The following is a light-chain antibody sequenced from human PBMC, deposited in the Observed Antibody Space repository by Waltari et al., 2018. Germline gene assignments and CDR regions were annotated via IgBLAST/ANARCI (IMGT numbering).Light chain of an antibody. CDR2: DVS. CDR1: SSDVGGYNS. Sequence: QSALTQPASASGSPGQSITISCTGTSSDVGGYNSASWYQQHPGKAPKLMIYDVSKRPSGVSNRFSGSKSGNTASLTISGLQAEDEADYYCCSYAGSPYVFGTGTKVTVL. J-gene: IGLJ1*01. CDR3: CSYAGSPYV. V-gene: IGLV2-23*02.